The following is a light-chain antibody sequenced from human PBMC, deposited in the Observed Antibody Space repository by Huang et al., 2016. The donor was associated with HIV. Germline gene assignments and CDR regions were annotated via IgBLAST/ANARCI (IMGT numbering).Light chain of an antibody. J-gene: IGKJ5*01. V-gene: IGKV1-33*01. CDR3: QQYDNVPIT. Sequence: DIQMTQSPSSLSASVGDRVTITCQASQDISSYLNWYQQKPGKAPKGLIYAASNVETGVPSRFSGSGSGTNFTFTISSLQPEDIATYYCQQYDNVPITFGQGTRLE. CDR1: QDISSY. CDR2: AAS.